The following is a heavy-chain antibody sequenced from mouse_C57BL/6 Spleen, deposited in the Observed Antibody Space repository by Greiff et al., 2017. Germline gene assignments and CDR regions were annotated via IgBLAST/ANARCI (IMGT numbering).Heavy chain of an antibody. CDR3: ARGGVYDGYLYAMDY. J-gene: IGHJ4*01. Sequence: VQLKESEGGLVQPGSSMKLSCTASGFTFSDYYMAWVRQVPEKGLEWVANINYDGSSTYYLDSLKSRFIISRDNAKNILYLQMSSLKSEDTATYYCARGGVYDGYLYAMDYWGQGTSVTVSS. CDR2: INYDGSST. V-gene: IGHV5-16*01. CDR1: GFTFSDYY. D-gene: IGHD2-3*01.